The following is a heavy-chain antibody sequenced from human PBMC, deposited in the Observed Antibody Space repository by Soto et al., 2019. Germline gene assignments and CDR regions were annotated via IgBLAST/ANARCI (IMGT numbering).Heavy chain of an antibody. D-gene: IGHD3-22*01. CDR2: ISSSGDNT. CDR3: VKGPALYDSSSFDS. V-gene: IGHV3-64D*06. J-gene: IGHJ4*02. Sequence: EVQLVESGGGLVQPGGSLRLSCSASGFTFSSYGMHWVHQAPGKGLEYVSGISSSGDNTKYADPVKGRFTISRDNSKNTLILQMNSLRAEDTAVYYCVKGPALYDSSSFDSWGQGTLVTVSS. CDR1: GFTFSSYG.